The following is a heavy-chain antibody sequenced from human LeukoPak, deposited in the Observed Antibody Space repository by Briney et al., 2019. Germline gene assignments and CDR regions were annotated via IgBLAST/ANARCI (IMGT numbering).Heavy chain of an antibody. D-gene: IGHD2-15*01. J-gene: IGHJ3*02. CDR3: AREADCTDGSCYRGAFDI. CDR2: ITGSGGST. CDR1: GFTFSSHA. Sequence: GGSLRLSCAASGFTFSSHAMSWVRQAPGKGLEWVSGITGSGGSTYYADSVKGRFTISRDNSKNTLYLQMDSLRAEDTAVYYCAREADCTDGSCYRGAFDIWGQGTMITVSS. V-gene: IGHV3-23*01.